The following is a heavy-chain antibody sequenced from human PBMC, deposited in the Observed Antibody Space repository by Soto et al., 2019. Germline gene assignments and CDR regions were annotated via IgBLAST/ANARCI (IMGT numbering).Heavy chain of an antibody. CDR2: IYYSGST. D-gene: IGHD6-19*01. Sequence: SETLSLTCTVSGGSVSRGSYSWSWIRQPPGKGLEWIGYIYYSGSTNYNPSRKSRVTISVDTSKNQFSLKLSSVTAADTAVYYCARGSGWFPDVWGQGTTVTVSS. CDR1: GGSVSRGSYS. J-gene: IGHJ6*02. V-gene: IGHV4-61*01. CDR3: ARGSGWFPDV.